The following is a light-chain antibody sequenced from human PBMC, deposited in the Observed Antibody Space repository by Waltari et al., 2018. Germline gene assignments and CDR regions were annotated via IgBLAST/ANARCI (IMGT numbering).Light chain of an antibody. CDR1: SSNIGSNS. J-gene: IGLJ2*01. Sequence: QSVLTQPPSVSGTPGQWVTISCSGSSSNIGSNSVNWYHHRPGTAPKLLIYSDSQWPSGVPARFSGSKSGTSASLAISGLQSEDDADYFCATWDDGLGGPVFGGGTKLTVL. CDR3: ATWDDGLGGPV. CDR2: SDS. V-gene: IGLV1-44*01.